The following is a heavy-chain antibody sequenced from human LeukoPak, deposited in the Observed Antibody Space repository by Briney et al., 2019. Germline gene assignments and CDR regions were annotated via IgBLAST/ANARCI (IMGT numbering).Heavy chain of an antibody. Sequence: SETLSLTCTVSGGSISSSSYYWGWIRQPPGKGLEWIGSIYYSGSTYYNPSLKSRVTISVDTSKNQFSLKLSSVTAADTAVYYCARDQSFHPYYFDYWGQGTLVTVSS. V-gene: IGHV4-39*07. CDR1: GGSISSSSYY. J-gene: IGHJ4*02. CDR3: ARDQSFHPYYFDY. CDR2: IYYSGST.